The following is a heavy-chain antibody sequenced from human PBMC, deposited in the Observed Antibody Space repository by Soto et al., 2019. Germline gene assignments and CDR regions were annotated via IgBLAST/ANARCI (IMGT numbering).Heavy chain of an antibody. D-gene: IGHD3-10*01. CDR3: ARDSPYSYGSGSYPFDP. Sequence: SQTLSLTCAISGDSVSSNSAAWNWIRQSPSRGLEWLGRTYYRSKWYNDYAVSVKSRITINPDTSKNQFSLQLNSVTPEDTAVYYCARDSPYSYGSGSYPFDPWGQGTLVTVSS. CDR2: TYYRSKWYN. V-gene: IGHV6-1*01. J-gene: IGHJ5*02. CDR1: GDSVSSNSAA.